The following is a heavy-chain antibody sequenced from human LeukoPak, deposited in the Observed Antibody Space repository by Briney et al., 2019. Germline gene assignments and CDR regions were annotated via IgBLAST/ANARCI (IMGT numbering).Heavy chain of an antibody. J-gene: IGHJ5*02. D-gene: IGHD1-26*01. Sequence: ASVKVSCKASGYTFTSYGISWVRQAPGQGLEWMGWISAYNGNTNYAQKLQGRVTMTTDTSTSTAYMELRSLRSDDTAVYYCARDWNRSGSYSNWFDPWGQGILVTVSS. V-gene: IGHV1-18*01. CDR2: ISAYNGNT. CDR3: ARDWNRSGSYSNWFDP. CDR1: GYTFTSYG.